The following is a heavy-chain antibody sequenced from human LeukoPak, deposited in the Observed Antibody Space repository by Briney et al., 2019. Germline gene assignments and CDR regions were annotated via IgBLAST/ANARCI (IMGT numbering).Heavy chain of an antibody. V-gene: IGHV4-31*03. CDR3: ATAGYSGFDFNFDY. CDR2: IYYTGST. Sequence: PSQTLSLTCTVSGGFVTSGAYYWSWIRQHPRKGLEWIGYIYYTGSTYYNPSLKSRVTISVHTSKNQFSLRLRSVTAADTAVYYCATAGYSGFDFNFDYWGQGTLVTVSS. CDR1: GGFVTSGAYY. J-gene: IGHJ4*02. D-gene: IGHD5-12*01.